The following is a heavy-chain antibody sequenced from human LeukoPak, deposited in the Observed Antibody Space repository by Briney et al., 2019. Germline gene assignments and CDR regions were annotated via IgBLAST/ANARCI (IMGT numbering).Heavy chain of an antibody. CDR2: IYISGSS. CDR3: ARQWSGYSYGSDWFDP. J-gene: IGHJ5*02. D-gene: IGHD5-18*01. V-gene: IGHV4-4*07. Sequence: PSETLSLTCTVSGGSISSYYWSWIRQPAGKGLEWIGRIYISGSSNYNPSLKSRVTISLDTSKNQFSLKLSSVTAADTAVYYCARQWSGYSYGSDWFDPWGQGTLVTVSS. CDR1: GGSISSYY.